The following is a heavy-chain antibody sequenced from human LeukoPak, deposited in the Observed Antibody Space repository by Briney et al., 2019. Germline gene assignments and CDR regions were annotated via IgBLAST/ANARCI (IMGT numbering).Heavy chain of an antibody. CDR1: GYTFTGYY. J-gene: IGHJ4*02. CDR3: AREEGSGCYDS. V-gene: IGHV1-2*02. Sequence: ASVKVSCKASGYTFTGYYMHWVRHAPGQGLEWMGWINPNSGGTNYAQKFQGRVTMTRDTSITTAYMELSRLRSDDTAVYYCAREEGSGCYDSWGQGTMLTVSS. CDR2: INPNSGGT. D-gene: IGHD6-19*01.